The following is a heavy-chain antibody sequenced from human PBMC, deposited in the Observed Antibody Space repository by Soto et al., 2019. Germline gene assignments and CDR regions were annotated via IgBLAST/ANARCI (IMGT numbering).Heavy chain of an antibody. V-gene: IGHV3-7*05. CDR1: GFTFSSYW. J-gene: IGHJ5*02. CDR3: ARDIVFLNDILTGYYNVDWFDP. D-gene: IGHD3-9*01. Sequence: GGSLRLSCAASGFTFSSYWMSWVRQAPGKGLEWVANIKQDGSEKYYVDSVKGRFTISRDNAKNSLYLQMNSLRAEDTAVYYCARDIVFLNDILTGYYNVDWFDPWGQGTLVTVSS. CDR2: IKQDGSEK.